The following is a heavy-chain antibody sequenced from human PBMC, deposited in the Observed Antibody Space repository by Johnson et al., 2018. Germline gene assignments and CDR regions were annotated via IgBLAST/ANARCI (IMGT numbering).Heavy chain of an antibody. V-gene: IGHV4-59*01. D-gene: IGHD4-23*01. CDR1: GGSISNYY. J-gene: IGHJ3*02. CDR2: IYYNGNT. CDR3: ARDHPFVYGGNFDAFDI. Sequence: QVQLQESGPGLVKASETLSLTCTLSGGSISNYYWSWIRQPPGKGLEWIGDIYYNGNTNYNPSLKSRVTISVDTSTNQFSLKLSSVTAADPAVYFCARDHPFVYGGNFDAFDIWGQGTMVTVSS.